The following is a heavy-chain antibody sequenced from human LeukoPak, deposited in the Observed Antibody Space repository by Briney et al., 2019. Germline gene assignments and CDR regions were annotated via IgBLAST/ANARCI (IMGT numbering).Heavy chain of an antibody. J-gene: IGHJ4*02. D-gene: IGHD2-2*01. CDR1: GGTFTSYA. Sequence: SVKVSCKASGGTFTSYAISWVRQAPGQGLEWMGGIIPIFGTANYAQKFQGRVTITADKSTSTAYMELSSLRSEDTAVYYCARDTFRNSAATRGLPAYWGQGTLVTVSS. CDR3: ARDTFRNSAATRGLPAY. CDR2: IIPIFGTA. V-gene: IGHV1-69*06.